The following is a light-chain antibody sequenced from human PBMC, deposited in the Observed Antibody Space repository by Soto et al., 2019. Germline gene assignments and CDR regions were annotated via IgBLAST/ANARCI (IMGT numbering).Light chain of an antibody. J-gene: IGLJ1*01. CDR1: TSNVGSYNL. CDR2: EGS. Sequence: QSALTQPASVSGSPGQSITISCTGTTSNVGSYNLVSWYQQHPGKAPELMIYEGSKRPSGVSTRFSGSKSGNTASLTISGLRAEDEADYYCCSYAGNTYVFGTGTKLTVL. V-gene: IGLV2-23*01. CDR3: CSYAGNTYV.